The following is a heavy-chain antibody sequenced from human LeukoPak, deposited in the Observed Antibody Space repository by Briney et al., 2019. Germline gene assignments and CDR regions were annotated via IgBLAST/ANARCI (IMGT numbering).Heavy chain of an antibody. CDR2: IIPIFGTA. Sequence: GASVKVSCKASGGTFSSYAISWVRQAPGQGLEWMGGIIPIFGTASYAQKFQGRVTITADESTSTAYMELSSLRSEDTAVYYCARDLADYFDYWGQGTLVTVSS. CDR3: ARDLADYFDY. J-gene: IGHJ4*02. CDR1: GGTFSSYA. V-gene: IGHV1-69*13.